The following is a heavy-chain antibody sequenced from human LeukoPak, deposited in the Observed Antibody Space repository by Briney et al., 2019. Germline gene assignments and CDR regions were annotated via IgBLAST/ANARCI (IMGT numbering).Heavy chain of an antibody. J-gene: IGHJ4*02. D-gene: IGHD6-13*01. Sequence: ASVKVSCKASGYTFTSYGISLVRQAPGQGLEWMGRISAYNGNTNYAQKLQGRVTMTTDTSTSTAYMELRSLRSDDTAVYYCARDWESPKYSSSWELGGFDYWGQGTLVTVSS. CDR1: GYTFTSYG. CDR2: ISAYNGNT. V-gene: IGHV1-18*01. CDR3: ARDWESPKYSSSWELGGFDY.